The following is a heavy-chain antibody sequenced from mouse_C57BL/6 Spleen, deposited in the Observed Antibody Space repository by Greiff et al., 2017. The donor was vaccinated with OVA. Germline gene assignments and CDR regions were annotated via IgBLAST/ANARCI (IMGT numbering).Heavy chain of an antibody. V-gene: IGHV1-77*01. CDR1: GYTFTDYY. CDR3: ARRGYDYVLFAY. Sequence: QVQLQQSGAELVKPGASVKISCKASGYTFTDYYINWVKQRPGQGLEWIGMIHPNSGSTNYNEKFKSKATLTVDKSSSTAYMQLSSLTSEDSAVYYCARRGYDYVLFAYWGQGTLVTVSA. J-gene: IGHJ3*01. CDR2: IHPNSGST. D-gene: IGHD2-4*01.